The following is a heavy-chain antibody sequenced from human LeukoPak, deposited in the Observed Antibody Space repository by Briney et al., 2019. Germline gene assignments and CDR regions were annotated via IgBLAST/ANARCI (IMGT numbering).Heavy chain of an antibody. J-gene: IGHJ4*02. CDR2: ISYDGSNK. Sequence: GGSLRLSCAASGFTFSSYGMHWVRQAPGKGLEWVAVISYDGSNKYYADSVKGRFTISRDNSKNTLYLQMNSLRAEDTAVYYCAKTQLKRGYSGYDFFRINGFDYWGQGTLVTVSS. CDR1: GFTFSSYG. V-gene: IGHV3-30*18. D-gene: IGHD5-12*01. CDR3: AKTQLKRGYSGYDFFRINGFDY.